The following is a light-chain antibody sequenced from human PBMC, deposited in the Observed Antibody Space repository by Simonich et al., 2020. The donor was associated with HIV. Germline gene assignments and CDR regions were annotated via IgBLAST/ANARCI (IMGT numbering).Light chain of an antibody. CDR3: QSYDSSNQV. V-gene: IGLV6-57*03. J-gene: IGLJ3*02. Sequence: NFMLTQPHSVSESPGKTVTISCTRSSGSIASNYVQWYQQRPGSAPTTVIYEDNQRPPGVPVRFSGSIVSSSNSASLTISGLKTEDEADYYCQSYDSSNQVFGGGTKLTVL. CDR2: EDN. CDR1: SGSIASNY.